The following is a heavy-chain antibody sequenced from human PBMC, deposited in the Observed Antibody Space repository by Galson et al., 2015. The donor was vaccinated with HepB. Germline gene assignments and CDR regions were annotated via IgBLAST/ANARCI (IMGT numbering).Heavy chain of an antibody. CDR1: GSTFTSYG. V-gene: IGHV1-18*04. D-gene: IGHD2-8*01. CDR2: ISAYNGNT. Sequence: SVKVSCKASGSTFTSYGISWVRQAPGQGLEWMGWISAYNGNTNYAQKLQGRVTMTTDTSTSTAYMELRSLRSDDTAVYYCARVRLTLSNWFDPWGQGTLVTVSS. CDR3: ARVRLTLSNWFDP. J-gene: IGHJ5*02.